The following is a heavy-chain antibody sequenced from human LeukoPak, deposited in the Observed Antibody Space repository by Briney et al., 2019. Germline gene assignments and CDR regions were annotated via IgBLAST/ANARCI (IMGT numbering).Heavy chain of an antibody. CDR1: GFTFSSYW. CDR2: IKQDGSEK. V-gene: IGHV3-7*01. D-gene: IGHD6-19*01. J-gene: IGHJ3*02. Sequence: PGGSLRLSCAASGFTFSSYWMSWVRQAPGKGLEWVANIKQDGSEKYYVDSVKGRFTISRDNAKNSLYLQMNSLRAEDTAVYYCARAGQWLAYDAFDIWGQGTMVTVSS. CDR3: ARAGQWLAYDAFDI.